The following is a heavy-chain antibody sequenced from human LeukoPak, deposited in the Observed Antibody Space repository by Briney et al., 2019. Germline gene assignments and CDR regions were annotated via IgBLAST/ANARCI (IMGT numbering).Heavy chain of an antibody. D-gene: IGHD3-10*01. Sequence: ASVKVSCKASGYTFTGYYMHWVRQAPGQGLEWMGWINPNSGGTNYAQKFQGRVTMTRDTSISTAYMELSGLRSDDTAVYYCARGAHYYGSGRSPAGDAFDIWGQGTMVTVSS. CDR3: ARGAHYYGSGRSPAGDAFDI. CDR1: GYTFTGYY. V-gene: IGHV1-2*02. CDR2: INPNSGGT. J-gene: IGHJ3*02.